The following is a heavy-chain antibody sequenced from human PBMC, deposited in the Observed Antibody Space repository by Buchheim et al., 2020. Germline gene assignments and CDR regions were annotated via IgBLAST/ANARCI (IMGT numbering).Heavy chain of an antibody. Sequence: QVQLVQSGAEVKQPGASVKVSCKASGYTFTSYYMHWVRQAPGQGLEWMGWMNPDSGSTTYAQKFQGRVTMTRDTSMSTAYMALSGLRTEDTAVYSCARTPGSWFDPWGQGTL. V-gene: IGHV1-2*02. CDR1: GYTFTSYY. CDR2: MNPDSGST. CDR3: ARTPGSWFDP. D-gene: IGHD1-1*01. J-gene: IGHJ5*02.